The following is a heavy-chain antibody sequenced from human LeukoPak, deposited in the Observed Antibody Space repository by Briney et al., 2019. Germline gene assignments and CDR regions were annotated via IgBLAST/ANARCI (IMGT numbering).Heavy chain of an antibody. CDR2: INPNSGGT. J-gene: IGHJ3*02. D-gene: IGHD3-3*01. Sequence: ASVNVSCKASGYTFTGYYMHWVRQAPGQGLEWMGWINPNSGGTNYAQKFQGRVTMTRDTSISTAYMELSRLRSDDTAVYYCARPYYDFWSGHDAFDIWGQGTMVTVSS. CDR3: ARPYYDFWSGHDAFDI. V-gene: IGHV1-2*02. CDR1: GYTFTGYY.